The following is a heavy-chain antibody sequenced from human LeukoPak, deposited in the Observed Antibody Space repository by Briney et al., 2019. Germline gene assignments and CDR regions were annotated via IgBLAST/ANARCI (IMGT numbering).Heavy chain of an antibody. V-gene: IGHV3-30*02. CDR3: VKESGPCGAFDI. CDR1: GFTFSSYG. Sequence: GGSLRLSCAASGFTFSSYGMHWVRQAPGKGLEWVAVIWAAGSNKYYADFVKGRFTFSRDNSKNTLSLQMNSLRADDTAVYYCVKESGPCGAFDIWGQGTMVTVSS. J-gene: IGHJ3*02. CDR2: IWAAGSNK.